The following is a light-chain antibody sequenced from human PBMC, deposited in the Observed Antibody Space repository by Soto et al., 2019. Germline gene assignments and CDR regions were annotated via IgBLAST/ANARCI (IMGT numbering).Light chain of an antibody. CDR2: DAS. CDR1: QSVSSY. J-gene: IGKJ1*01. Sequence: EIVLTQSPGTLSLSPGERATLSCRASQSVSSYLLWYQQKPGQTPRLLIYDASNRATGIPARFSGSGSETDFTLTISSLEPEDSAVYFCQHYSSQTFGQGTKVDIK. CDR3: QHYSSQT. V-gene: IGKV3-11*01.